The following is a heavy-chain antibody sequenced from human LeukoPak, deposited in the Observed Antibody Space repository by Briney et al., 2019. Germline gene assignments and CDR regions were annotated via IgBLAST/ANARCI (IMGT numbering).Heavy chain of an antibody. Sequence: SETLSLTCSVSGGSISSYYWSWIRQPPGKGLEWIGYMYYSGSTDYNPSLKSRVTMSVDTSKNQFSLKLSSVTAADTAVYYCARKGGSGSYYDYWGQGTLVTVSS. D-gene: IGHD3-10*01. CDR1: GGSISSYY. CDR2: MYYSGST. V-gene: IGHV4-59*12. CDR3: ARKGGSGSYYDY. J-gene: IGHJ4*02.